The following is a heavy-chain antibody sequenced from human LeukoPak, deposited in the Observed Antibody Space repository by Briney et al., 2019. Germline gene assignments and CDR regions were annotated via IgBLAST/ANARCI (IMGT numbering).Heavy chain of an antibody. Sequence: PSETLSLTCTISGGSISSYYWSWIRQPPGKGLEWIGCIYYTGSTNHNPSLKSRVTISVDTSKNQFSLKLSSVTAADTAVYYCARARNYYDSSGFYYEGDAFDIWGQGTMVTVSS. CDR1: GGSISSYY. V-gene: IGHV4-59*01. J-gene: IGHJ3*02. CDR2: IYYTGST. D-gene: IGHD3-22*01. CDR3: ARARNYYDSSGFYYEGDAFDI.